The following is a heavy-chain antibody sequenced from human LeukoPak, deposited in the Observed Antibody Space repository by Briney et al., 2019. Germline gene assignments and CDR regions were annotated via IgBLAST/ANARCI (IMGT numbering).Heavy chain of an antibody. J-gene: IGHJ4*02. CDR3: AISAEPSSSWLGFDY. D-gene: IGHD6-13*01. V-gene: IGHV1-46*01. CDR1: GYTFTSYY. Sequence: ASVKVSCKASGYTFTSYYMHWVRQAPGQGLEWMGIINPSGGSTSYAQKFQGRVTMTRDTSTSTVYMELSSLRSEDTAAYYCAISAEPSSSWLGFDYWGQGTLVTVSS. CDR2: INPSGGST.